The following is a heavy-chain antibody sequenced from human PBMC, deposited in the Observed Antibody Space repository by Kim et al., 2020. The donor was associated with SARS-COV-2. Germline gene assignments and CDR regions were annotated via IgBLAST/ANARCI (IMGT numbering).Heavy chain of an antibody. J-gene: IGHJ4*02. V-gene: IGHV4-38-2*02. Sequence: SETLSLTCTVSGYSISSGYYWGWIRQPPGKGLEWIGSIYHSGSTYYNPSLKSRVTISVDTSKNQFSLKLSSVTAADTAVYYCASIAAAGTDFDYWGQGTLVTVSS. CDR1: GYSISSGYY. CDR2: IYHSGST. CDR3: ASIAAAGTDFDY. D-gene: IGHD6-13*01.